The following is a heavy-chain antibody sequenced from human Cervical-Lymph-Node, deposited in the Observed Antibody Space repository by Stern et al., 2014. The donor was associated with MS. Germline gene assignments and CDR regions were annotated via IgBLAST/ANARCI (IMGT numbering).Heavy chain of an antibody. CDR2: ISYDGSNK. J-gene: IGHJ6*02. D-gene: IGHD2-15*01. Sequence: VQLVESGGGVVQPGRSLRLSCAASGFTFSSYGMHWVRQAPGKGLEWVAVISYDGSNKYYADPVKARFTISRDNSKNTLYLQMNSLRAEDTAVYYCARRLGYCSGGSCRHYYYGMDVWGQGTTVTVSS. CDR3: ARRLGYCSGGSCRHYYYGMDV. CDR1: GFTFSSYG. V-gene: IGHV3-30*03.